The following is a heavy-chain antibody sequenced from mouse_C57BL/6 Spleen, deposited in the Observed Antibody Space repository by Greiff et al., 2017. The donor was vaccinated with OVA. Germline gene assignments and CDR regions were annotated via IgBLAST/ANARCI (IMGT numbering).Heavy chain of an antibody. Sequence: EVMLVESGGGLVKPGGSLKLSCAASGFTFSDYGMHWVRQAPEKGLEWVAYISSGSSTIYYADTVKGRFTISRDNAKNTLFLQMTSLRSEDTAMYYCARDSSGYWFAYWGQGTLVTVSA. J-gene: IGHJ3*01. CDR2: ISSGSSTI. V-gene: IGHV5-17*01. CDR1: GFTFSDYG. CDR3: ARDSSGYWFAY. D-gene: IGHD3-2*02.